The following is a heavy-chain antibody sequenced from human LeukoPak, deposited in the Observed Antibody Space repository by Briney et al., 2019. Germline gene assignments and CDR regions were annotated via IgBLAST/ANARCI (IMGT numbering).Heavy chain of an antibody. V-gene: IGHV3-33*01. Sequence: GRSLTLSCAASGFPFSSFGMHWVRQSPGKGLEWVAVIWYEGSKTYYGESVKGRFTISRDNSKNTLSLQMNSLRADDTAMYYCARDGGVYCSNDVCYTESFDYWGQGALVTVSS. J-gene: IGHJ4*02. CDR1: GFPFSSFG. CDR3: ARDGGVYCSNDVCYTESFDY. D-gene: IGHD2-8*01. CDR2: IWYEGSKT.